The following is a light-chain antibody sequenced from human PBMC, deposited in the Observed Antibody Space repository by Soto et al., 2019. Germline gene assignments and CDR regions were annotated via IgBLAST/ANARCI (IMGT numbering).Light chain of an antibody. V-gene: IGKV3-11*01. CDR3: QQRNWPPYA. CDR1: QSVRSY. CDR2: DAS. Sequence: EIVLTQCPATLSLSPGERATLSCRASQSVRSYLAWYQQKPGQAPRLVIYDASKRATGIPARFSGSGSGTDFTLTISSLEPEDFAVYYCQQRNWPPYAFGQGTKLEIK. J-gene: IGKJ2*01.